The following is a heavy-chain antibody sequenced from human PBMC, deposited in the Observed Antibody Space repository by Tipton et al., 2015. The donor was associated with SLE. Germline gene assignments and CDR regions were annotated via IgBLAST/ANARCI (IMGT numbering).Heavy chain of an antibody. D-gene: IGHD3-3*01. CDR1: GGSFSGYY. V-gene: IGHV4-34*01. J-gene: IGHJ3*02. Sequence: TLSLTCAVYGGSFSGYYWTWIRQPPGKGLEWMGEINHSGSTNYNPSLKSRVTISVDTSKNQFSLKLSSVTAADTAVYYCARGLEITIFGVVIRDAFDIWGQGTMVTVSS. CDR2: INHSGST. CDR3: ARGLEITIFGVVIRDAFDI.